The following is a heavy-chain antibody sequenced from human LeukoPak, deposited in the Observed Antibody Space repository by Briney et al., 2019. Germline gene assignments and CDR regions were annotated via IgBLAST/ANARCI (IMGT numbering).Heavy chain of an antibody. CDR1: GGSISSGSYS. CDR2: MYFTGST. D-gene: IGHD6-13*01. CDR3: ARDRAPGAAAGKIDP. V-gene: IGHV4-30-4*07. Sequence: SETLSLTCAVSGGSISSGSYSWSWIRQPPGKGLEWIGYMYFTGSTYYNPSLKSRVTISVDTSKNQFSLKLSSVTAADTAVYYCARDRAPGAAAGKIDPWGQGTLVTVSS. J-gene: IGHJ5*02.